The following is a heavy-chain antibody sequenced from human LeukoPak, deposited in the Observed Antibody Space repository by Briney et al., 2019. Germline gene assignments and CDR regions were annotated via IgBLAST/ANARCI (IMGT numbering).Heavy chain of an antibody. J-gene: IGHJ4*02. CDR3: AKDRSSSWPLYYFDY. Sequence: GGSLRLSCAASGFTFSSYGMHWVRQAPGKGLEWVAVIWYGGSNKYYADSVKGRFTISRDNSKNTLYLQMNSLRAEDTAVYYCAKDRSSSWPLYYFDYWGQGTLVTVSS. CDR1: GFTFSSYG. V-gene: IGHV3-30*02. CDR2: IWYGGSNK. D-gene: IGHD6-13*01.